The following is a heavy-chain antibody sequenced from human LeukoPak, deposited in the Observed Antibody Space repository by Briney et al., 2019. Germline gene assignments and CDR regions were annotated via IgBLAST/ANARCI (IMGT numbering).Heavy chain of an antibody. CDR1: GFTFSGYA. J-gene: IGHJ4*02. CDR3: AKDYGQYQLLLDY. Sequence: GGSLRLSCAASGFTFSGYAMSWVRQAPGKGLEWVSAITGSGGTTYYADSVKGRFTISRDNSKNTLYLQMNSLRAEDTAVYYCAKDYGQYQLLLDYWGQGTLVTVSS. CDR2: ITGSGGTT. V-gene: IGHV3-23*01. D-gene: IGHD2-2*01.